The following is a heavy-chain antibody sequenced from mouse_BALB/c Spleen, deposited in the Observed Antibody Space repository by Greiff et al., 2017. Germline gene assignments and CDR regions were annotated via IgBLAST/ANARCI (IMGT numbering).Heavy chain of an antibody. J-gene: IGHJ4*01. Sequence: QVQLKQSGAELMKPGASVKISCKATGYTFSSYWIEWVKQRPGHGLEWIGEILPGSGSTNYNEKFKGKATFTADTSSNTAYMQLSSLTSEDSAVYYCARTLYDYDEGVYYAMDYWGQGTSVTVSS. D-gene: IGHD2-4*01. V-gene: IGHV1-9*01. CDR2: ILPGSGST. CDR1: GYTFSSYW. CDR3: ARTLYDYDEGVYYAMDY.